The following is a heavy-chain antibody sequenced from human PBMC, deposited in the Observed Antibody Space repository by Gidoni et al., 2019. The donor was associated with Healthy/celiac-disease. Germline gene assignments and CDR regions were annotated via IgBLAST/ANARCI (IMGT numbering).Heavy chain of an antibody. J-gene: IGHJ6*02. CDR3: ARDFKYYDFWSGYYLPNYYYGMDV. CDR2: ISYDGSNK. V-gene: IGHV3-30*04. D-gene: IGHD3-3*01. Sequence: QVQLVESGGGVVQPGRSLRLSCAASGFTFSRYAMHWVRQAPGKGLEWVAVISYDGSNKYYADSVKGRFTISRDNSKNTLYLQMNSLRAEDTAVYYCARDFKYYDFWSGYYLPNYYYGMDVWGQGTTVTVSS. CDR1: GFTFSRYA.